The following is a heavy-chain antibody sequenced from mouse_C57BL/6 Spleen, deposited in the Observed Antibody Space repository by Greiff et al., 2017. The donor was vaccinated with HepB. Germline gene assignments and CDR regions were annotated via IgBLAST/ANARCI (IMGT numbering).Heavy chain of an antibody. CDR2: INYDGSST. D-gene: IGHD1-1*01. CDR3: ARISGSSLDY. V-gene: IGHV5-16*01. Sequence: EVKLMESEGGLVQPGSSMKLSCTASGFTFSDYYMAWVRQVPEKGLEWVANINYDGSSTYYLDSLKSRFIISRDNAKNILYLQMSSLKSEDTATYYCARISGSSLDYWGQGTTLTVSS. J-gene: IGHJ2*01. CDR1: GFTFSDYY.